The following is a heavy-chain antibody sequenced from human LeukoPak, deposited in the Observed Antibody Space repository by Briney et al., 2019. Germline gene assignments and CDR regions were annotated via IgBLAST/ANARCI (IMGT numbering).Heavy chain of an antibody. CDR1: GDTFSSYA. CDR2: IIPIFGTA. V-gene: IGHV1-69*13. Sequence: SVKVSCKASGDTFSSYAISWVRQAPGQGLEWMGGIIPIFGTANYAQKFQGRVTITADESTSTAYMELSSLRSEDTAVYYCARDGDYYGSGNFDYWGQGTLVTVSS. J-gene: IGHJ4*02. CDR3: ARDGDYYGSGNFDY. D-gene: IGHD3-10*01.